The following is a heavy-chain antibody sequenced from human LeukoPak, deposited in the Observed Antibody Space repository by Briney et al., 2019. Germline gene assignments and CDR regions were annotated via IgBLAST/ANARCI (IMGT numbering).Heavy chain of an antibody. Sequence: SQTLSLTCAVSGGSISSGGYSWSWIRQPPGKGLEWIGYIYHSGSTYYNPSLKSRVTISVDRSKNQFSLNLSSVTAADTAVYYCARARGYSYLYFDLWGRGTLVTVSS. D-gene: IGHD5-18*01. CDR2: IYHSGST. V-gene: IGHV4-30-2*01. CDR3: ARARGYSYLYFDL. J-gene: IGHJ2*01. CDR1: GGSISSGGYS.